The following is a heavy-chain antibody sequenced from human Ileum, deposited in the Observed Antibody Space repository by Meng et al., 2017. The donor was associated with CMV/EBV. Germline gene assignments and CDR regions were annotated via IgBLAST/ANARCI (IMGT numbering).Heavy chain of an antibody. J-gene: IGHJ4*02. V-gene: IGHV3-21*01. CDR3: AIDYYDSTSYPDGFDY. CDR2: ISNTGSYI. CDR1: DYPFSTYS. Sequence: SDYPFSTYSMNWVRQAPGKGLEWVASISNTGSYIYHAESVKGRFTISRDNAKNSLYLQMNSLRAEDTAVYYCAIDYYDSTSYPDGFDYWGQGTLVTVSS. D-gene: IGHD3-22*01.